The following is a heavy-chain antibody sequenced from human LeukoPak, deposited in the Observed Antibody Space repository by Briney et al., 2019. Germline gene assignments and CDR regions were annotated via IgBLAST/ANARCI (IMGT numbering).Heavy chain of an antibody. CDR1: GGYISSYY. J-gene: IGHJ5*02. CDR2: IYTSGST. V-gene: IGHV4-4*07. CDR3: ARVGNVYDWFDP. D-gene: IGHD2-8*01. Sequence: SETLSLTCTVSGGYISSYYWSWIRQPAGKGLEWIGRIYTSGSTNYNPSLKSRVTMSVDTSKNQFSLKLSSVTAADTAVYYCARVGNVYDWFDPWGQGTLVTVSS.